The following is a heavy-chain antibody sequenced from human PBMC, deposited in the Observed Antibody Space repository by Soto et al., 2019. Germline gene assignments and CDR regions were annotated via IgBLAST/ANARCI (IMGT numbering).Heavy chain of an antibody. J-gene: IGHJ4*01. D-gene: IGHD2-15*01. CDR1: GYNFTNLD. CDR2: MNPSSGET. CDR3: ARLAEYCNGIKCYSNFDF. Sequence: ASVKVSCKTSGYNFTNLDINWVRQAPGRGLVWMGWMNPSSGETGSAQNFQGRVTMIRDISTRTFFMQLTSLRSEDTAIYYCARLAEYCNGIKCYSNFDFWGRGTQVTVSS. V-gene: IGHV1-8*01.